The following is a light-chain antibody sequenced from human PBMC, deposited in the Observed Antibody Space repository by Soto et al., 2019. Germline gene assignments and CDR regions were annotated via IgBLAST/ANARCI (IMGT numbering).Light chain of an antibody. V-gene: IGKV1-33*01. CDR1: QSISSY. CDR2: AAS. CDR3: QQYDILPIT. Sequence: DIQTTQSPSSLSASVGDRVTMTWRASQSISSYLNWYQQKPGKAPKLLIYAASSLQSGVPSRFSGSGSGTHFTFTISSLQTEDIGTYYCQQYDILPITFGRGTRLEIK. J-gene: IGKJ5*01.